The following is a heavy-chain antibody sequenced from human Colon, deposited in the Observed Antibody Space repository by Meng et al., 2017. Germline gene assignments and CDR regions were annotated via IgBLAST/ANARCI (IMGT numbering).Heavy chain of an antibody. D-gene: IGHD3-16*01. Sequence: VPRQESGSGLLTPSETLSLICAVSGASVRSPDHQWGWVRQPPGKGLEWIGYARIDYANTNYNPSLKSRVNVSLDTSKNQFSLNVRSVTAADTAVYYCARDYWGSLDFWGQGILVTVPS. CDR1: GASVRSPDHQ. CDR3: ARDYWGSLDF. J-gene: IGHJ4*02. V-gene: IGHV4-61*08. CDR2: ARIDYANT.